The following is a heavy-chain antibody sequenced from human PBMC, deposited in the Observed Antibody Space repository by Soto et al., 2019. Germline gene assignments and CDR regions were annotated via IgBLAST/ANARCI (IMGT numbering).Heavy chain of an antibody. CDR3: ARGTWGISWPNFFDY. J-gene: IGHJ4*02. Sequence: GSLRLSCTAPGFSVTTTYMSWVRQAPGKGLEWVSLMYAGGSTSYADSVKGRFTVSRDNSNNTLFLQLDSLRVEGTAVYYCARGTWGISWPNFFDYWGQGVLVTVSS. CDR1: GFSVTTTY. D-gene: IGHD6-13*01. V-gene: IGHV3-53*01. CDR2: MYAGGST.